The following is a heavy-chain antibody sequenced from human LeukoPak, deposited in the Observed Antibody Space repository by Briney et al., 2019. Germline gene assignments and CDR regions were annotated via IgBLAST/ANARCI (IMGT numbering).Heavy chain of an antibody. J-gene: IGHJ4*02. Sequence: GGSLRLSCAASGFTLSSYAMSWVRQAPGKGLEWVSSISSSSSYIYYADSVKGRFTISRDNAKNSLYLQMNSLRAEDTAVYYCARDRLSSWYSRYFDYWGQGTLVTVSS. V-gene: IGHV3-21*01. CDR3: ARDRLSSWYSRYFDY. CDR2: ISSSSSYI. CDR1: GFTLSSYA. D-gene: IGHD6-13*01.